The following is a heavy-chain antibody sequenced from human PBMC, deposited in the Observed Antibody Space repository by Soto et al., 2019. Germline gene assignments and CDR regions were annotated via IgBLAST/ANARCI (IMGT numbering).Heavy chain of an antibody. V-gene: IGHV1-18*01. J-gene: IGHJ4*02. D-gene: IGHD3-22*01. CDR3: ARRPTYYYDSRGREPNFDY. CDR2: ISAYNGNT. CDR1: GYTFTSYG. Sequence: EASVKVSCKASGYTFTSYGISWVRQAPGQGLEWMGWISAYNGNTNYAQKLQGRVTMTTDTSTSTAYMELRSLRSDDTAVYYCARRPTYYYDSRGREPNFDYWGQGTLVTVSS.